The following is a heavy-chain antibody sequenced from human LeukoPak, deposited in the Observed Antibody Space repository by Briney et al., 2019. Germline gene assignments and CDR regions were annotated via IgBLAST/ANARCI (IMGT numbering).Heavy chain of an antibody. CDR3: ARSGPAWQGQAVDY. CDR2: ISGSGGST. CDR1: GFTFSSYA. J-gene: IGHJ4*02. V-gene: IGHV3-23*01. D-gene: IGHD5-12*01. Sequence: GGSLRLSCAASGFTFSSYAMSWVRQAPGKGLEWVSAISGSGGSTYYADSVKGRFTISRDNSKNTLYLQMNSLRAEDTAVYYCARSGPAWQGQAVDYWGQGTLVTVSS.